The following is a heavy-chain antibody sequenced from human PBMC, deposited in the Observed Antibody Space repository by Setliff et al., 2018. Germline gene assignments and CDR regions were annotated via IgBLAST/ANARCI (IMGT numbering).Heavy chain of an antibody. J-gene: IGHJ2*01. V-gene: IGHV4-4*07. D-gene: IGHD3-9*01. CDR1: GGSISSYY. Sequence: KPSETLSLTCTVSGGSISSYYWSWIRQPAGKGLEWIGHIYIGGSANYNPSLKSRVTMSIDTSKNQFSLKLNSVTAADTAVYYCARDLRYFDWLIENWYFDLWGRGTLVTVSS. CDR3: ARDLRYFDWLIENWYFDL. CDR2: IYIGGSA.